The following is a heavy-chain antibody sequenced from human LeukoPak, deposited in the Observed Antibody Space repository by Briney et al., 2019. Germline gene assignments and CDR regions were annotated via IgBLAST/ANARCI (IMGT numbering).Heavy chain of an antibody. CDR2: IKEDGSAK. D-gene: IGHD5-12*01. Sequence: GGSLRLACAASAFNFRNSWMTWIRQAPGKGLEWLANIKEDGSAKNYVDFVRGRFTISRDNAKNSLYLQMNVLRAEDTAVYYCARDSGYNAFDYWGQGTLVTVSS. CDR1: AFNFRNSW. J-gene: IGHJ4*02. V-gene: IGHV3-7*05. CDR3: ARDSGYNAFDY.